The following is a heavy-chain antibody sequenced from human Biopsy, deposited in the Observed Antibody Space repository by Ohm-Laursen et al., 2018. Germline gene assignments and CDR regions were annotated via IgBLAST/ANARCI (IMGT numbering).Heavy chain of an antibody. V-gene: IGHV4-59*02. Sequence: SETLSPTWIVSGDSVTKYYWSWIRQPPGKGLEWIGHIYYSVMTNYNPSLQSRVSISVDTSRNQVSLTLSSVTAADTAVYYCARDSGILNYGNFKYYHYYGMDVWGQGTKVTVSS. J-gene: IGHJ6*02. CDR2: IYYSVMT. CDR1: GDSVTKYY. CDR3: ARDSGILNYGNFKYYHYYGMDV. D-gene: IGHD4-11*01.